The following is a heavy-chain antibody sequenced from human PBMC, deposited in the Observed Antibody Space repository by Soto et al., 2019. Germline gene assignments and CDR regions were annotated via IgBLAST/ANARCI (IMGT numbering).Heavy chain of an antibody. J-gene: IGHJ4*02. D-gene: IGHD4-17*01. Sequence: KASETLSLTCTVSGGSISSGGYYWSWIRQHPGKGLEWIGYIYYSGSTYYNPSLKSRVTISVDTSKNQFSLKLSSVTAADTAVYYCARGGYGDYCFDYWGQGTLVTVSS. CDR1: GGSISSGGYY. V-gene: IGHV4-31*03. CDR3: ARGGYGDYCFDY. CDR2: IYYSGST.